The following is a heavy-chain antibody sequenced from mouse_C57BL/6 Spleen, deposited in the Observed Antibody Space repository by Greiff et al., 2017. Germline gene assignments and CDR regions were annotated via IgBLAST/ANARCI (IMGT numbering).Heavy chain of an antibody. J-gene: IGHJ1*03. CDR3: ARSFITTVVEGYWYFDV. Sequence: QVQLQQSGAELARPGASVKLSCKASGYTFTSYGISWVKQRTGQGLEWIGEIYPRSGNTYYNEKFKGKATLTADKSSSTAYMELRSLTSEDSAVYFCARSFITTVVEGYWYFDVWGTGTTVTVSS. CDR1: GYTFTSYG. V-gene: IGHV1-81*01. CDR2: IYPRSGNT. D-gene: IGHD1-1*01.